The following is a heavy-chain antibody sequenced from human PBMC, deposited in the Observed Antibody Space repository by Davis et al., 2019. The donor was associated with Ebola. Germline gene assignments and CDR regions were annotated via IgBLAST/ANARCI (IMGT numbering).Heavy chain of an antibody. Sequence: LSLTCAASGFTFSSYWMSWVRQAPGKGLEYVSAISSNGGSTYYANSVKGRFTISRDNSKNTLYLQMGSLRAEDMAVYYCARAPYSGSYFPAYYGMDVWGQGTTVTVSS. CDR3: ARAPYSGSYFPAYYGMDV. V-gene: IGHV3-64*01. CDR2: ISSNGGST. J-gene: IGHJ6*02. CDR1: GFTFSSYW. D-gene: IGHD1-26*01.